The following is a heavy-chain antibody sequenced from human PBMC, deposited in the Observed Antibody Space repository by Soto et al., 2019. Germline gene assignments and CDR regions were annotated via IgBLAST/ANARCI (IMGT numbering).Heavy chain of an antibody. CDR1: GGSISSYY. CDR3: ASQGSSGSYYNDYYGMDV. D-gene: IGHD3-10*01. Sequence: SETLSLTCTVSGGSISSYYWSWIRQPAGKGLEWIGRIYTSGSTNYNPSLKSRVTMSVDTSKNQFSLKLSSVTAADTAVYYCASQGSSGSYYNDYYGMDVWGQGTTV. V-gene: IGHV4-4*07. J-gene: IGHJ6*02. CDR2: IYTSGST.